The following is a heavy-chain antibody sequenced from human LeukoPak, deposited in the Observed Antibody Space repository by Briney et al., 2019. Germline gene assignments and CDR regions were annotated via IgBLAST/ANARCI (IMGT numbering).Heavy chain of an antibody. V-gene: IGHV7-4-1*02. CDR2: INTNTGNP. CDR3: ARDQRYCTNGVCYISYYYYYYYMDV. D-gene: IGHD2-8*01. Sequence: GASVKVSCKASGYTFTSYAMNWVRQAPGQGLEWMGWINTNTGNPTYAQGFTGRFVFSLDTSVSTAYLQISSLKAEDTAVYYCARDQRYCTNGVCYISYYYYYYYMDVWGKGTTVTVSS. CDR1: GYTFTSYA. J-gene: IGHJ6*03.